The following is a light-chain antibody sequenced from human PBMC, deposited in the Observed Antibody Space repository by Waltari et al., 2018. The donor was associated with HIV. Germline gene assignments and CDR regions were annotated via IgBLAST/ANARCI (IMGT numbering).Light chain of an antibody. CDR3: QHYGTSPFT. CDR1: QSVNSTY. CDR2: GSS. Sequence: EIVLTQSPGTLSLSPGERAILSCGASQSVNSTYLAWYQQRPGQAPRLLIYGSSSRATDVPDRFSGSGSGTDFTLTISRLESGDSAVYYCQHYGTSPFTFGPGT. V-gene: IGKV3-20*01. J-gene: IGKJ3*01.